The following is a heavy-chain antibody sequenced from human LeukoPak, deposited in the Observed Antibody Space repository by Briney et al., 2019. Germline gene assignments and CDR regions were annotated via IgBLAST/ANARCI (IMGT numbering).Heavy chain of an antibody. CDR2: IIPIFGTG. V-gene: IGHV1-69*05. J-gene: IGHJ6*03. D-gene: IGHD3-22*01. Sequence: SVKVSCKASGCTFSSYAISWVRQAPGQGLEWMGGIIPIFGTGNYAQKFQGRVTITTDESTSTAYMELSSMRSEDTAVYYCAGTVVIRHYYYYYMDVWGKGTTVTVSS. CDR1: GCTFSSYA. CDR3: AGTVVIRHYYYYYMDV.